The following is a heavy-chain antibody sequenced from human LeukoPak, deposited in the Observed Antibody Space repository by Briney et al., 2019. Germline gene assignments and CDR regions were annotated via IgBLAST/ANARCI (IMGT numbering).Heavy chain of an antibody. D-gene: IGHD4-23*01. V-gene: IGHV4-59*01. J-gene: IGHJ3*02. CDR3: ARALRLWGGNSGIAFDI. Sequence: SETLSLTCTVSGGSISSYYWGWIRQPPGKGLEWIGYIYNSGSTNYNHSLKSRVTISEDMSNNQFSLKLSSVTAADTAVYYCARALRLWGGNSGIAFDIWGQGTMVTVSS. CDR2: IYNSGST. CDR1: GGSISSYY.